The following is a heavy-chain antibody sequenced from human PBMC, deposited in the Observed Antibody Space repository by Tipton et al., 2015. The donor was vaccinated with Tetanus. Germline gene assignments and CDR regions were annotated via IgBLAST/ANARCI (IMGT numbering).Heavy chain of an antibody. CDR1: GGSFSGYY. CDR3: ARARYTEWFDP. J-gene: IGHJ5*02. CDR2: INHSGST. V-gene: IGHV4-34*01. D-gene: IGHD3-16*02. Sequence: TLSLTCAVYGGSFSGYYWSWIRQPPGKGLEWIGEINHSGSTNYNPSLKSRVTISVDTPKNQFSLKLSSVTAADTAVYYCARARYTEWFDPWGQGTLVTVSS.